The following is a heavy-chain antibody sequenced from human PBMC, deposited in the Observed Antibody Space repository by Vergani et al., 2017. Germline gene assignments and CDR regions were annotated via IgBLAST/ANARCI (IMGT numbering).Heavy chain of an antibody. Sequence: QVQLVESGGGVVQPGRSLRLSCAASGFTFSSYGMHWVRQAPGKGLEWVAVIWYDGSNKYYADSVKGRFTISRDNSKNTLYLQMNSLRAEDTPVYYCASDGDYSGNYWGQGTLVTVSS. CDR3: ASDGDYSGNY. CDR2: IWYDGSNK. J-gene: IGHJ4*02. D-gene: IGHD4-17*01. CDR1: GFTFSSYG. V-gene: IGHV3-33*01.